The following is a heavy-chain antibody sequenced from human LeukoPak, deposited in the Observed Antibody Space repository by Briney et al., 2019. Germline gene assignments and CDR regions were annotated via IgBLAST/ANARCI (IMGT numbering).Heavy chain of an antibody. D-gene: IGHD2-2*01. CDR1: GVTFSSYW. V-gene: IGHV3-7*01. CDR2: IKQDGSEK. CDR3: ARRGGDIVVVPAAIVYYYYYMDV. Sequence: PGGSLRLSCAASGVTFSSYWMSWVRQAPGKGLEWVANIKQDGSEKYYVDSVKGRFTISRDNAKNSLYLQMNSLRAEDTAVYYCARRGGDIVVVPAAIVYYYYYMDVWGKGTTVTVSS. J-gene: IGHJ6*03.